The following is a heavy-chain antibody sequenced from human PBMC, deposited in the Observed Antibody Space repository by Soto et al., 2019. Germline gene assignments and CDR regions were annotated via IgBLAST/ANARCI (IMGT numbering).Heavy chain of an antibody. CDR2: ISYDGSNK. Sequence: QVQLVESGGGVVQPGRSLRLSCAASGFTFSSYAMHWVRQAPGKGLEWVAVISYDGSNKYYADSVKGRFTISKDNSKNTLYLQMNILRAEDTAVYYCARVAIPTGRYYSRYWGQGTLVTVSS. J-gene: IGHJ4*02. V-gene: IGHV3-30-3*01. CDR1: GFTFSSYA. CDR3: ARVAIPTGRYYSRY. D-gene: IGHD3-10*01.